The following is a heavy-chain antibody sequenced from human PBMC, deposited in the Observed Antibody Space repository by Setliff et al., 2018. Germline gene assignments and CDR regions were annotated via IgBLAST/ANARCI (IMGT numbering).Heavy chain of an antibody. CDR1: GFTFSTYE. D-gene: IGHD7-27*01. Sequence: GESLKISCAASGFTFSTYEMNWVRQVPGKGLVWVSRINGDGTITNYADSVKGRFTISRDNAKNTLYLQMNGLRGEDTAVYFCASIDWGENFYNMDVWGKGTTVTVSS. J-gene: IGHJ6*03. CDR2: INGDGTIT. V-gene: IGHV3-74*01. CDR3: ASIDWGENFYNMDV.